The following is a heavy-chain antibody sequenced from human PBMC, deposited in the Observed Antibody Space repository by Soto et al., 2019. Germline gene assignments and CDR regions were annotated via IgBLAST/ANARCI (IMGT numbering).Heavy chain of an antibody. D-gene: IGHD3-10*01. CDR2: IYYSGST. J-gene: IGHJ5*02. CDR3: ARDPGHITMVRGVIPNWFDP. CDR1: GGSISSGGYY. V-gene: IGHV4-31*03. Sequence: QVQLQESGPGLVKPSQTLSLTCTVSGGSISSGGYYWSWIRQHPGKGLEWIGYIYYSGSTYYNPSLKSRVTISVDTSKNQFSRKLSSVTAADTAVYYCARDPGHITMVRGVIPNWFDPWGQGTLVTVSS.